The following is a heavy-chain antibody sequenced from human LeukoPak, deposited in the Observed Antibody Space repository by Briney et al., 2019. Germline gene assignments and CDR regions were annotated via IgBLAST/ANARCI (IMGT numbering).Heavy chain of an antibody. D-gene: IGHD6-19*01. CDR2: IWYDGSNK. CDR3: GAVAEAYYYYGMDV. J-gene: IGHJ6*02. CDR1: GFTFSSYG. V-gene: IGHV3-33*08. Sequence: GGSLRLSCAASGFTFSSYGMHWVRQAPGKGLEWVAVIWYDGSNKYYADSVKGRFTISRDNSKNTLYLQMNSLRAEDTAVYYCGAVAEAYYYYGMDVWGQGTTVTVSS.